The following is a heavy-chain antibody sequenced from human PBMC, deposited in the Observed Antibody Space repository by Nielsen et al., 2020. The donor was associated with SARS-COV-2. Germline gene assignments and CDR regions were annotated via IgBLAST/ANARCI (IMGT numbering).Heavy chain of an antibody. CDR2: IIPILGIA. V-gene: IGHV1-69*04. CDR1: GGTFSSYA. CDR3: ARALYYYDSSGYYRFDY. Sequence: SVKVSCKASGGTFSSYAISWVRQAPGQGLEWMGRIIPILGIANYAQKFQGRVTITADESTSTAYMELSSLRSEDTAVYYCARALYYYDSSGYYRFDYWGQGTLVTVSS. D-gene: IGHD3-22*01. J-gene: IGHJ4*02.